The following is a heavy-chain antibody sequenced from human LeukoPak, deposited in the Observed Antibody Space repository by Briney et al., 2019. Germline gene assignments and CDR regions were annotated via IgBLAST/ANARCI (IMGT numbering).Heavy chain of an antibody. J-gene: IGHJ5*02. Sequence: AASVKVSCKASGYTFTSYGISWVRQAPGQGLEWMGWISAYNGNTNYAQKLQGRVTMTTDTSTSTAYMELRSLRSDDTAVYYCARPTIAAAGPYNWFDPWGQGTLVTVSS. V-gene: IGHV1-18*01. CDR2: ISAYNGNT. CDR3: ARPTIAAAGPYNWFDP. D-gene: IGHD6-13*01. CDR1: GYTFTSYG.